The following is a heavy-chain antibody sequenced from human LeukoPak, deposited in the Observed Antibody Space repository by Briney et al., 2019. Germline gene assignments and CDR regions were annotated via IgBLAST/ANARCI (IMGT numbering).Heavy chain of an antibody. CDR2: IYYSGCT. Sequence: ASETLSLTCSVSGVSISSYYWSWIRQPPGKGLEWFGYIYYSGCTNYNPSLKSRVTISVDTSKNQCSLKLSSVTAADTAVYYCARNYYDSSGYYAPLDFWGQGTLVTVSS. CDR3: ARNYYDSSGYYAPLDF. J-gene: IGHJ4*02. V-gene: IGHV4-59*01. CDR1: GVSISSYY. D-gene: IGHD3-22*01.